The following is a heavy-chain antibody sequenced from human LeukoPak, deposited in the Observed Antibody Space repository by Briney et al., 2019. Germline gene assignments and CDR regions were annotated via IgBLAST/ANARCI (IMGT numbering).Heavy chain of an antibody. D-gene: IGHD6-6*01. Sequence: PGGSLRLSCAASGFTFSSYAMSWVRQAPGKGLEWVSAISGSGGSTYYADSVKGRLTISRDNSKNTLYLQMNSLRAEDTAVYYCAKVFYSSSSPLDYWGQGTLVTVSS. CDR3: AKVFYSSSSPLDY. CDR2: ISGSGGST. CDR1: GFTFSSYA. V-gene: IGHV3-23*01. J-gene: IGHJ4*02.